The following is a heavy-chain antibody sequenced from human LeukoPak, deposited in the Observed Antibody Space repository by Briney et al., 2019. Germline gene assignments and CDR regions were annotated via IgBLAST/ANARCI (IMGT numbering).Heavy chain of an antibody. V-gene: IGHV3-23*01. CDR3: TRRGYDSSGYYYTSDALDI. CDR1: GFTFSSYA. Sequence: GGSLRLSCAASGFTFSSYAMSWVRQAPGKGLEWISGISGRDGSTYYVDSVKGRFTISRDNSKNTLYLQMNSLKAEDTAIYYCTRRGYDSSGYYYTSDALDIWGQGTMVTVSS. CDR2: ISGRDGST. J-gene: IGHJ3*02. D-gene: IGHD3-22*01.